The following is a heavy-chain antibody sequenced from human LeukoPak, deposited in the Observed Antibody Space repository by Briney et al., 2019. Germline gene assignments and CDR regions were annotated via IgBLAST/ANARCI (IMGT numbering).Heavy chain of an antibody. Sequence: PSETLSLTCTVSGGSISSYYWSWIRQPPGKGLEWIGYIYYSGSTNYNPSLKSRVTISVDTSKNQFSLKLSSVTAADTAVYYCARQEVGEMPFYGSGSYAYYFDYWGQGTLVTVSS. J-gene: IGHJ4*02. CDR3: ARQEVGEMPFYGSGSYAYYFDY. V-gene: IGHV4-59*08. D-gene: IGHD3-10*01. CDR1: GGSISSYY. CDR2: IYYSGST.